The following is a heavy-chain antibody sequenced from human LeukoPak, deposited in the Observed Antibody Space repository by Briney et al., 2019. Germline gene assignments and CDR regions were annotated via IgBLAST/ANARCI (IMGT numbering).Heavy chain of an antibody. CDR2: IYYSGST. CDR1: GGSISSYY. V-gene: IGHV4-59*08. D-gene: IGHD3-9*01. J-gene: IGHJ6*02. Sequence: SETLSLTCTVFGGSISSYYWSWIRQPPGKGLEWIGYIYYSGSTNYNPPLKSRVTISVDTSKNQFSLKLSSVTAADTAVYYCARQLRYFDSHMDVWGQGTTVTVSS. CDR3: ARQLRYFDSHMDV.